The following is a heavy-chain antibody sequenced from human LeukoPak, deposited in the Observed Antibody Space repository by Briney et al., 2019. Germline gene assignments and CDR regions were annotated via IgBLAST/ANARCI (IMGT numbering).Heavy chain of an antibody. V-gene: IGHV1-69*01. CDR1: GGTFSSYA. Sequence: VASVKVSCKASGGTFSSYAISWVRQAPRQGLEWMGGIIPIFGTANYAQKFQGRVTITADESTSTAYMELSSLRSEDTAVYYCARAAPYYYDSSGIGDAFDIWGQGTMVTVSS. D-gene: IGHD3-22*01. CDR3: ARAAPYYYDSSGIGDAFDI. J-gene: IGHJ3*02. CDR2: IIPIFGTA.